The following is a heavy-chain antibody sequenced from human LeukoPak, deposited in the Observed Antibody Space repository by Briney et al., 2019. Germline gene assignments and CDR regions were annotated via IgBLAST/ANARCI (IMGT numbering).Heavy chain of an antibody. D-gene: IGHD5-18*01. CDR1: GGTFSNYA. V-gene: IGHV1-69*13. CDR3: ARSVDTAMAKFDY. J-gene: IGHJ4*02. Sequence: SVKVSCKASGGTFSNYAISWVRQAPGQGLEWMGGIIPIFGTANYAQKFQGRVTITADESTSTAYMELSSLRSEDTAVYYCARSVDTAMAKFDYWGQGTLVTVSS. CDR2: IIPIFGTA.